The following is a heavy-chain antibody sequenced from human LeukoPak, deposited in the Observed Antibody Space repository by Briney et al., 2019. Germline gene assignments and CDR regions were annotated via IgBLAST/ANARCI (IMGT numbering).Heavy chain of an antibody. CDR2: IIPIFGTA. J-gene: IGHJ6*02. D-gene: IGHD3-22*01. CDR1: GGTFSSYA. Sequence: GASVKVSCKASGGTFSSYAISWVRQAPGQGLEWMGGIIPIFGTANYAQKFQGRVTITADESTSTAYMELSSLRSEDMAVYYCARGAREYYYDSSGYYIGTNYYYYGMDVWGQGTTVTVSS. CDR3: ARGAREYYYDSSGYYIGTNYYYYGMDV. V-gene: IGHV1-69*13.